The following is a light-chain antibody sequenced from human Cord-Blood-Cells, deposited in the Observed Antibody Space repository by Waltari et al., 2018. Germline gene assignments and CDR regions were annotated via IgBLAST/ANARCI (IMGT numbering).Light chain of an antibody. CDR2: AAS. Sequence: DIQMTQSPYSLSASVGDRVTITCRASQSISSYLNWYQHKPGKAPKLLIYAASSLQSGVPSRFSGRGSGTDVTLTISSLQPEDFATYYCQQIYSTPPYTFGQGTKLEIK. CDR1: QSISSY. CDR3: QQIYSTPPYT. J-gene: IGKJ2*01. V-gene: IGKV1-39*01.